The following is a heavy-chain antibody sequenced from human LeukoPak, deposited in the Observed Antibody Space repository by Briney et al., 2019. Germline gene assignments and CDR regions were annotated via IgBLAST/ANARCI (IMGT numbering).Heavy chain of an antibody. CDR3: ARGVVATSDAFDI. D-gene: IGHD2-15*01. CDR2: IYYSGST. V-gene: IGHV4-39*07. J-gene: IGHJ3*02. Sequence: ASETLSLTCTVSGGSIRSSSYYWGWIRQPPGKGLEWIGSIYYSGSTYYNPSLKSRVTISVDTSKNQFSLKLSSVTAADTAVYYCARGVVATSDAFDIWGQGTMVTVSS. CDR1: GGSIRSSSYY.